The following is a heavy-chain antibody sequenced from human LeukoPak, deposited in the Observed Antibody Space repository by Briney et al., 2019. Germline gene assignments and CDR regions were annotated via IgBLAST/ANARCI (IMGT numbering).Heavy chain of an antibody. V-gene: IGHV3-7*01. J-gene: IGHJ5*02. CDR1: GFTFISYW. Sequence: SGGSLRLSCAASGFTFISYWMSWGRQAPGKGLGWVANIKEDGSEKYYVDSVKGRFTISRDNAKNSMYLKMNSLRAEDTAVYYCARGFRRSGWFLGPQWFDPWGQGTLVTVSS. CDR3: ARGFRRSGWFLGPQWFDP. D-gene: IGHD6-19*01. CDR2: IKEDGSEK.